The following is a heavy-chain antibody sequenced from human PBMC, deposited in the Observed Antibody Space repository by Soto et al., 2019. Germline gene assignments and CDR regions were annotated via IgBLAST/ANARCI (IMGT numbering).Heavy chain of an antibody. V-gene: IGHV3-23*01. D-gene: IGHD1-26*01. J-gene: IGHJ4*02. CDR1: GFTFNNYA. CDR2: ISCGGDTT. Sequence: EVQLLDSGGGLVQPGGSLRLSCAASGFTFNNYAMNWVRQAPGKGLEGVSAISCGGDTTSYADSVKGRFTVSRDGDKNTLYLSVTRLSAKAPALYYYEWGRGSARILTPRVDFLGQRTLVTVSA. CDR3: EWGRGSARILTPRVDF.